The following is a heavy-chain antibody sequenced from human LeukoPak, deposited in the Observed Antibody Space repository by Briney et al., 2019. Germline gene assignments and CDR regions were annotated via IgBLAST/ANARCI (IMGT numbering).Heavy chain of an antibody. J-gene: IGHJ4*02. Sequence: SETLSLTCTVSGGSISSCYWSWIRQPPGKGLEWIGYIYYSGSTNYNPSLKSRVTISVDTSKNQFSLKLSSVTAADTAVYYCAREGSGGTIYYFDYWGQGTLVTVSS. CDR2: IYYSGST. CDR1: GGSISSCY. D-gene: IGHD3-9*01. CDR3: AREGSGGTIYYFDY. V-gene: IGHV4-59*12.